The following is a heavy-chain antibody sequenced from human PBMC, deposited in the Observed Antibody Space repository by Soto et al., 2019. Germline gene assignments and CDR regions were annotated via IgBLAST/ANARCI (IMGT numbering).Heavy chain of an antibody. V-gene: IGHV4-34*01. Sequence: PSETLSLTCAVYGGSFSGYYWSWIRQPPGKGLEWIGEINHSGSTNYNPSLKSRVTISVDTSKNQFSLKLSSVTAADTAVYYCARGRGYGSGSYYSDYWGQGTLVTVSS. CDR3: ARGRGYGSGSYYSDY. CDR1: GGSFSGYY. J-gene: IGHJ4*02. CDR2: INHSGST. D-gene: IGHD3-10*01.